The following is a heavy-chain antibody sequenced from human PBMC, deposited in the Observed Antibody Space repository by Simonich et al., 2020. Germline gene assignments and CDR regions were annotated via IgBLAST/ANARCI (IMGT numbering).Heavy chain of an antibody. J-gene: IGHJ4*02. V-gene: IGHV2-26*02. Sequence: QVTLKESGPVLVKPTETLTLTCTVSGFSLSNARMGVSWIRQPPGKALEWLAHIFSNDEKSYSTSLKSRLTISKDTSKSQVVLTMTNMDPVDTATYYCAHRRHSSGYYYYFDYWGQGTLVTVSS. CDR1: GFSLSNARMG. CDR3: AHRRHSSGYYYYFDY. D-gene: IGHD3-22*01. CDR2: IFSNDEK.